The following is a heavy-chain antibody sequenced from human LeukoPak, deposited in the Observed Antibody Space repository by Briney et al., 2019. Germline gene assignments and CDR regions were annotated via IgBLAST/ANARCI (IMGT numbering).Heavy chain of an antibody. V-gene: IGHV4-61*02. J-gene: IGHJ4*02. D-gene: IGHD3-22*01. CDR3: ARDYYDSSPVGFDY. Sequence: PSQTLSLTCTVSGGSVRRGNYYWTWIRQPAGSGLEWIGRIYTSGTTDYNPSLRTRVTISVDASRNQFSLNLSSVTAADTAVYYCARDYYDSSPVGFDYWGQGTLVTVSS. CDR2: IYTSGTT. CDR1: GGSVRRGNYY.